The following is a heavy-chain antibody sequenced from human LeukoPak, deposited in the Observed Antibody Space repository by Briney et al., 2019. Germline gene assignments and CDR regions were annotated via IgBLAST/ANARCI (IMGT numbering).Heavy chain of an antibody. Sequence: GGSPRLSCAASGFTFSSYSMHWVRQAPSKGLEWVALISYDGSNKYYADSVKGRFTISRDNSKNTLYVQMNSLRAEDTAVYYCARDGYNPALYYMDVWGKGTTVTVSS. CDR3: ARDGYNPALYYMDV. V-gene: IGHV3-30*04. CDR1: GFTFSSYS. J-gene: IGHJ6*03. CDR2: ISYDGSNK. D-gene: IGHD5-24*01.